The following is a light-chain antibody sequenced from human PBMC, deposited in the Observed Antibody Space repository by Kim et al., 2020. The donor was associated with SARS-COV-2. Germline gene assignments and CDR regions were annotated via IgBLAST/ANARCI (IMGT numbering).Light chain of an antibody. CDR2: AAS. V-gene: IGKV1-39*01. J-gene: IGKJ1*01. CDR3: QQSYTTPRT. Sequence: ASVGDRVTITCRASQNIRNYVNWYQQKPGRAPSLLIYAASSLQSGVPSRFSGGGSGTDFTLTISSLQSEDSASYYCQQSYTTPRTFGQGTKVDIK. CDR1: QNIRNY.